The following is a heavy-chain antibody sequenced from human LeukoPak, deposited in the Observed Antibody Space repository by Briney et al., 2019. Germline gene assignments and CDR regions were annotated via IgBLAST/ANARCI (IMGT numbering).Heavy chain of an antibody. CDR1: GDSINSLDL. J-gene: IGHJ4*02. V-gene: IGHV4-4*02. CDR3: AGLVGRYSSGLYYYYFDY. D-gene: IGHD3-22*01. Sequence: SGTLSLTCTVSGDSINSLDLWSWVRQPPGKGLEWIGEMYLSGTTHSNPSVKSRVTISIDKSKNQFFLNLSSVTAADTAVYYCAGLVGRYSSGLYYYYFDYWGQGTPVTVSS. CDR2: MYLSGTT.